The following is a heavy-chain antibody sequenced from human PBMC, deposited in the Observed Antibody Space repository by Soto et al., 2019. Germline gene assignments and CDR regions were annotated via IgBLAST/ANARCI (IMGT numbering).Heavy chain of an antibody. Sequence: GASVKVSCKASGGTFSSYAISWVRKAPGQGLEWMGGIIPIFGTANYAQKFQGRVTITADESTSTAYMELNNLSAEDTAVYHCAKNQGVELVPLATVDWFDPWGQGSVVTVSS. CDR1: GGTFSSYA. CDR3: AKNQGVELVPLATVDWFDP. D-gene: IGHD1-26*01. V-gene: IGHV1-69*13. CDR2: IIPIFGTA. J-gene: IGHJ5*02.